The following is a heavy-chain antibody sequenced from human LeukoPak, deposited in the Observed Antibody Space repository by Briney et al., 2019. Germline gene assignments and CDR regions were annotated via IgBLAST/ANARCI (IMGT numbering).Heavy chain of an antibody. J-gene: IGHJ4*02. CDR3: VRHGASGYSYAEYYFDY. CDR2: NYYSGST. V-gene: IGHV4-59*08. CDR1: GGSITSYY. Sequence: SETLSLTCIVSGGSITSYYWSWIRQPPGKGLEWIGYNYYSGSTNYNPSLKSRVTISVDMSKNQFSLKLSSVTAADTAVYYCVRHGASGYSYAEYYFDYWGQGTLVTVSS. D-gene: IGHD5-18*01.